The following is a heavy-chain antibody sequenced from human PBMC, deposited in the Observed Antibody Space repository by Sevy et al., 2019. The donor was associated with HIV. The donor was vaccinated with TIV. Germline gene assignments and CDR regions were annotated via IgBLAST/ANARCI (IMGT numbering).Heavy chain of an antibody. D-gene: IGHD2-8*01. CDR2: LSFGCGEI. V-gene: IGHV3-23*01. CDR1: GFTFSKYY. J-gene: IGHJ4*02. CDR3: AREGCTKPHDY. Sequence: GGSLRLSCAASGFTFSKYYMSWVRQPPGKGLEWVSTLSFGCGEINYADSVNGRFTISRDNSKSSVYLQMNNLRPEDTAVYYCAREGCTKPHDYWGQGALVTVSS.